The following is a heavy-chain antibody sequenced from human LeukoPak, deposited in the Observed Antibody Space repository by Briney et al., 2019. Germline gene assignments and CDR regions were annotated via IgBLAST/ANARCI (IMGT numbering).Heavy chain of an antibody. CDR1: GYSFSSYW. CDR3: ARRDGYCSSTSCYADYYYGMDV. CDR2: IYPGDSDT. D-gene: IGHD2-2*01. Sequence: GESLKISCEGSGYSFSSYWIGWVRQMPGKGLEWMGIIYPGDSDTTYSPSFQGQVTISADKSISTAYLQWSSLKASDTAMYYCARRDGYCSSTSCYADYYYGMDVWGQGTTVTVSS. J-gene: IGHJ6*02. V-gene: IGHV5-51*01.